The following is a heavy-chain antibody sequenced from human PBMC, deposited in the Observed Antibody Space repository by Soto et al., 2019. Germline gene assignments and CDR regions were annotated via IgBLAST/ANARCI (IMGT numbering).Heavy chain of an antibody. Sequence: GGSLRLSCAASGFTFSSYSMNWVRQAPGKGLEWVSYISSSSSTIYYADSVKGRFIISRDNAKNSLYLQMNILRDEDTAVYYCARDYGVFWSGYYTPLGPTGYYYGMDVWGQGTTVTVSS. J-gene: IGHJ6*02. CDR1: GFTFSSYS. CDR2: ISSSSSTI. V-gene: IGHV3-48*02. CDR3: ARDYGVFWSGYYTPLGPTGYYYGMDV. D-gene: IGHD3-3*01.